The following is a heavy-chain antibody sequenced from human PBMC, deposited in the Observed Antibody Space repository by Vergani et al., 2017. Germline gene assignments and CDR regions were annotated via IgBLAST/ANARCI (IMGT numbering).Heavy chain of an antibody. CDR3: AKHFRGWGIDY. Sequence: QVQLVESGGGVVQPGGSLRLSCAASGFTFSTFGMHWVRQAPGKGLEWVAFIRYDGSNKYYADSVKGRFTISRDNSKNTVYVQMSSLRSEDTATYYCAKHFRGWGIDYWGQGTQVIVSS. CDR2: IRYDGSNK. D-gene: IGHD3-16*01. V-gene: IGHV3-30*02. J-gene: IGHJ4*02. CDR1: GFTFSTFG.